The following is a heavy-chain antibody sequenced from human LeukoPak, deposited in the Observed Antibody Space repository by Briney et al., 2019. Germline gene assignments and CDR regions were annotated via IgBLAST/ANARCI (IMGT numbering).Heavy chain of an antibody. V-gene: IGHV3-7*01. Sequence: GGSLRLSCAGSGFTFSSYWMSWVRQAPGKGLEWVANIKQDGSEKYYVDSVKGRFTISRDNAKNSLYLQMNSLRAEDTAVYYCARDGGYSYGYFDYWGQGTLVTVSS. D-gene: IGHD5-18*01. J-gene: IGHJ4*02. CDR3: ARDGGYSYGYFDY. CDR2: IKQDGSEK. CDR1: GFTFSSYW.